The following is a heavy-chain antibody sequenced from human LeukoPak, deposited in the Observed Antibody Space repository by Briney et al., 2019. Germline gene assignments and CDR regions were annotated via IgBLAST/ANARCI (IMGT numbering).Heavy chain of an antibody. D-gene: IGHD2-15*01. CDR3: ARDNSCSGGSCYYQAVLPPAY. CDR2: ISSSSSYI. Sequence: TGGSLRLSCAASGFTFSSYSMNWVRQAPGKGLEWVSSISSSSSYIYYADSVRGRFTISRDNAKNSLYLQMNSLRAEDTAVYYCARDNSCSGGSCYYQAVLPPAYWGQGTLVTVSS. J-gene: IGHJ4*02. CDR1: GFTFSSYS. V-gene: IGHV3-21*01.